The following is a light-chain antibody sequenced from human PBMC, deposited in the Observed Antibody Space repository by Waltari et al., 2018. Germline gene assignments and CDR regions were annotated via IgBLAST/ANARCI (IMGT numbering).Light chain of an antibody. CDR3: AAWDDSLSGWV. Sequence: QSVLTQPPSVSGTPGQRVTISCSGSSSNIGSNYVHWYQHPPGTAPKPLIYRNNQRPSGVPDRFSGSKSGTSASLAISGLRSEDEADYYCAAWDDSLSGWVFGGGPKLTVL. CDR1: SSNIGSNY. CDR2: RNN. J-gene: IGLJ3*02. V-gene: IGLV1-47*01.